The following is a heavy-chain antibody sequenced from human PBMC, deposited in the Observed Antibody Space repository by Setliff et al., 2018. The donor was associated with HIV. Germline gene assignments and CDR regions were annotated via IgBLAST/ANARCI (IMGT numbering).Heavy chain of an antibody. CDR3: ARGRNYDSSGYGDYYYYIDV. CDR1: GGAFSSYP. J-gene: IGHJ6*03. V-gene: IGHV1-69*13. Sequence: SVKVSCKASGGAFSSYPISWVRQAPGQGLEWMGGIIPIFGTTHYAQKFQGRVTVTADESTSTAYMQLSSLRSDDTAVYYCARGRNYDSSGYGDYYYYIDVWGKGTTVTVSS. D-gene: IGHD3-22*01. CDR2: IIPIFGTT.